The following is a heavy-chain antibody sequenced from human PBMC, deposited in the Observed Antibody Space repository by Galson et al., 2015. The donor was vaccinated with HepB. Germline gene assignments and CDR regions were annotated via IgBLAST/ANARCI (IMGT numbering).Heavy chain of an antibody. CDR3: VKAPKIAAAEVSDY. D-gene: IGHD6-13*01. J-gene: IGHJ4*02. Sequence: SLRLSCAASGFTFSSYAMHWVRQAPGKGLEYVSAISSNGGSTYYADSVKGRFTISRDNSKNTLYLQMSSLRAEDTAVYYCVKAPKIAAAEVSDYWGQETLVTVSS. V-gene: IGHV3-64D*06. CDR2: ISSNGGST. CDR1: GFTFSSYA.